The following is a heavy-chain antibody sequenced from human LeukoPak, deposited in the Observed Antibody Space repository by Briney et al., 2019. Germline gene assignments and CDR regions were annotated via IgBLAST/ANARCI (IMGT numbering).Heavy chain of an antibody. D-gene: IGHD3-10*01. CDR2: ISYDGSNK. J-gene: IGHJ6*02. Sequence: PGGSLRLSCAASGFTFSSYGMHWVRQAPGKGLEWVAVISYDGSNKYYADSVKGRFTISRDNSKNTLYLQMNSLRAEDTAVYYCAKDLERVYYGSGSYSPLWYYYYGMDVWGQGTTVTVSS. CDR1: GFTFSSYG. V-gene: IGHV3-30*18. CDR3: AKDLERVYYGSGSYSPLWYYYYGMDV.